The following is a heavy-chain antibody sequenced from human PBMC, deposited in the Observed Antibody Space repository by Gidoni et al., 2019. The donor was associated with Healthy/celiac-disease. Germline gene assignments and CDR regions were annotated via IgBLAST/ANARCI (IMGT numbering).Heavy chain of an antibody. J-gene: IGHJ4*02. Sequence: QVQLVESGGGVVQPGRSLRLSCAASGFPFITSAMHWVRQAPGKGLEWVAVISYDGSNKYYADSVKGRFTISRDNSKNTLYLQMNSLRAEDTAVYYCARDGINYDFWSGSHYFDYWGQGTLVTVSS. CDR3: ARDGINYDFWSGSHYFDY. V-gene: IGHV3-30-3*01. CDR2: ISYDGSNK. CDR1: GFPFITSA. D-gene: IGHD3-3*01.